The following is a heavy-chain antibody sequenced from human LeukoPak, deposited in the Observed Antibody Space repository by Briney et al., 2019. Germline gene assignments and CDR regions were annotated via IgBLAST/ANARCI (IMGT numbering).Heavy chain of an antibody. CDR2: ISGGGGST. V-gene: IGHV3-23*01. J-gene: IGHJ4*02. CDR1: GFTFSSYA. Sequence: GGSLRLSCAASGFTFSSYAMSWVRQAPGKGLEWVSAISGGGGSTYYADSVKGRFTISRDNSKNTLYLQMNSLRAEDTAVYYCAKAGYSGYDYFDYWGQGTLVTVSS. D-gene: IGHD5-12*01. CDR3: AKAGYSGYDYFDY.